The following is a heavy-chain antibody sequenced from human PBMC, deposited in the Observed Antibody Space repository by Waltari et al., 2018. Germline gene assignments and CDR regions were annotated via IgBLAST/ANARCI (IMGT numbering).Heavy chain of an antibody. V-gene: IGHV4-4*02. CDR3: AREIAAARGGWFDP. Sequence: VQLQESGPGLVKPSGTLSLTCAVSGGSIRSSNWWSWARQPPGKGLECIGVIYHNGSTNYNPSLKSRVTISVDKSKNQFSLKLSSVTAADTAVYYCAREIAAARGGWFDPWGQGTLVTVSS. CDR2: IYHNGST. D-gene: IGHD6-13*01. J-gene: IGHJ5*02. CDR1: GGSIRSSNW.